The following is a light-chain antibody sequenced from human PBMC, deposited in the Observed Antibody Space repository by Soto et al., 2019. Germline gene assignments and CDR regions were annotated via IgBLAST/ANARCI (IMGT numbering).Light chain of an antibody. J-gene: IGLJ1*01. CDR3: VLYMGSGIDV. CDR1: SGSVSISYY. V-gene: IGLV8-61*01. CDR2: STA. Sequence: QTVVTQEPSFSVSPGGTVTLTCGLRSGSVSISYYPSWYQQTPGQAPRTLIYSTATRSSGVPDRFSGSILGNKAALTITGAQADDESDYYCVLYMGSGIDVFGTGTKLTVL.